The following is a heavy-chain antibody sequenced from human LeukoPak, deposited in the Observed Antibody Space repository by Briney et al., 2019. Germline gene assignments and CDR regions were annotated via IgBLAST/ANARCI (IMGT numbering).Heavy chain of an antibody. CDR1: GFTFSSYW. CDR3: AKNSLLGYCSSTSCYGHFDY. Sequence: PGGSLRLSCAASGFTFSSYWMNWARQAPGKGLEWVASINHNGNVNYYVDSVKGRFTISRDNAKNSLYLQMSNLRAEDTAVYYCAKNSLLGYCSSTSCYGHFDYWGQGTLVTVSS. V-gene: IGHV3-7*03. D-gene: IGHD2-2*01. CDR2: INHNGNVN. J-gene: IGHJ4*02.